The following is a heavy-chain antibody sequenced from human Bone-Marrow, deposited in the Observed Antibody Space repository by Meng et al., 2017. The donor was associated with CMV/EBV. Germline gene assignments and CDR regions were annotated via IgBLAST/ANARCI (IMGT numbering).Heavy chain of an antibody. J-gene: IGHJ5*02. CDR3: ARHAGYCSGSSGDAPWFDP. V-gene: IGHV5-51*01. Sequence: KVSCKGSGYSFSSYWIGWVRQTPGKGLEWMGIIYPRDSDTRYSPSFQGQVTVSADKSISTAYLQWSSLKASDTAMYYCARHAGYCSGSSGDAPWFDPWGQGTLVTVSS. CDR2: IYPRDSDT. CDR1: GYSFSSYW. D-gene: IGHD2-2*01.